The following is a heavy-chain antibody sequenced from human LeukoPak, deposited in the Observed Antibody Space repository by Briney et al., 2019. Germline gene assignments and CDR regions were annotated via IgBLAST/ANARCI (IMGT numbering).Heavy chain of an antibody. CDR1: GFTFSSYS. D-gene: IGHD1/OR15-1a*01. CDR2: INWNGGST. Sequence: GGSLRLSCAASGFTFSSYSMNWVRHAPGKGLEWVSGINWNGGSTGYADSVKGRFTISRDNAKNSLYLQMNSLRAEDTALYYCARDIRYIWNTGGYFDYWGQGTLVTVSS. CDR3: ARDIRYIWNTGGYFDY. V-gene: IGHV3-20*04. J-gene: IGHJ4*02.